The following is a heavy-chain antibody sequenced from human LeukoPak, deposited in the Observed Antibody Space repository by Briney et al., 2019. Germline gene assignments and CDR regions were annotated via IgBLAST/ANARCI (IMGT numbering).Heavy chain of an antibody. CDR2: IHSDGGTT. CDR3: ARDTYSIAE. V-gene: IGHV3-74*01. Sequence: GGSLRLSCAASGFIFSNYWMHWVRQAPGKGLVWVSLIHSDGGTTNYADSVKGRFTISRDNAKNTLYLQMNGLRVEDTAVYYCARDTYSIAEWGQGTLVTVSS. J-gene: IGHJ4*02. CDR1: GFIFSNYW. D-gene: IGHD1-26*01.